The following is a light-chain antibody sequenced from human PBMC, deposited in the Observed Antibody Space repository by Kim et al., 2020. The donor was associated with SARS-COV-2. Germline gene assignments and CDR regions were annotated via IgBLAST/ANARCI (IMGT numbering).Light chain of an antibody. CDR1: QTIDTD. V-gene: IGKV1-39*01. Sequence: AAGGDTVSITCRASQTIDTDLDWYQQRPGKAPKLLISGVSTLQSGVPSRFGASGSGTDFTLTITSLQLDDFATYYCQQSYSNPPTFGQGTKLEIK. CDR2: GVS. J-gene: IGKJ2*01. CDR3: QQSYSNPPT.